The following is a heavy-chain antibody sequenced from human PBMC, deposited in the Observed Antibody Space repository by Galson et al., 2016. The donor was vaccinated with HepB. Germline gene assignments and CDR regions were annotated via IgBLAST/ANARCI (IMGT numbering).Heavy chain of an antibody. CDR2: INPYNRNT. CDR3: ARDRIFKDTSSY. J-gene: IGHJ4*02. CDR1: GYTSASYG. D-gene: IGHD3-3*01. V-gene: IGHV1-18*04. Sequence: PVKVSGKPSGYTSASYGINWVRQAPGQGLEWMALINPYNRNTKFARNFQGRFTVTADTSTTTDSLELRSLASDTTVVYYCARDRIFKDTSSYWGQGTLVTVSS.